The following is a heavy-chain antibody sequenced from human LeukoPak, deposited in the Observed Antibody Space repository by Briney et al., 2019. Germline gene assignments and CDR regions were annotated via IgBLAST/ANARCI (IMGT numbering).Heavy chain of an antibody. J-gene: IGHJ4*02. CDR2: IYHSGST. V-gene: IGHV4-30-2*01. CDR1: GGSISSGGYS. CDR3: ARTTYLGAGTPYYFDY. D-gene: IGHD2/OR15-2a*01. Sequence: SETLSLTCAVSGGSISSGGYSWSWIRQLPGKGLEWIGYIYHSGSTYYNPSLKSRVTISVDRSKNQSSLKLSSVTAADTAVYYCARTTYLGAGTPYYFDYWGQGTLVTVSS.